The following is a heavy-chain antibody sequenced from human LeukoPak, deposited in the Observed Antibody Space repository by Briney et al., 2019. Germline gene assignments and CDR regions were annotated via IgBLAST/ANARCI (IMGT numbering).Heavy chain of an antibody. CDR3: ARGAGSSWLYYYYYYYMDV. Sequence: ASVKVSSKASGYTFTSYDINWVRQATGQGLEWMGWMNPNSGNTGYAQKFQGRVSMTRNTSITTAYIELSSLGSEDTAVYYCARGAGSSWLYYYYYYYMDVWGKGTTVTVSS. CDR1: GYTFTSYD. D-gene: IGHD6-13*01. J-gene: IGHJ6*03. CDR2: MNPNSGNT. V-gene: IGHV1-8*01.